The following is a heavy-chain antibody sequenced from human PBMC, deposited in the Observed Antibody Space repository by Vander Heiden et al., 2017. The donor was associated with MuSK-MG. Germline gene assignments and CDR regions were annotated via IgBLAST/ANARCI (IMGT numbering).Heavy chain of an antibody. CDR1: GGSFSGYY. CDR2: INHSGST. CDR3: ARGRVNVVRSDIWGSLDY. J-gene: IGHJ4*02. V-gene: IGHV4-34*01. D-gene: IGHD3-16*01. Sequence: QVQLQQWGAGLLKPSETLSLTCAVYGGSFSGYYWSWIRQPPGKGLEWIGEINHSGSTNYNPSLKSRVTISVDTSKNQFSLKLSSVTAAETAVYYCARGRVNVVRSDIWGSLDYWGQGTLVTVSS.